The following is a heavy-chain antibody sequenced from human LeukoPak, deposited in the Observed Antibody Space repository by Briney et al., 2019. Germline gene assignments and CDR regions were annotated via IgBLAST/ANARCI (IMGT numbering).Heavy chain of an antibody. CDR3: ARARTPPWFLPDY. D-gene: IGHD3-22*01. CDR1: GYSISSGYY. J-gene: IGHJ4*02. V-gene: IGHV4-38-2*02. Sequence: SETLSLTCTVSGYSISSGYYWGWIRQPPGKGLEWIGSIYHSGSTYYNPSLKSRVTISVDTSKNQFSLKLSSVTAADTAVYYCARARTPPWFLPDYWGQGTLVTVSS. CDR2: IYHSGST.